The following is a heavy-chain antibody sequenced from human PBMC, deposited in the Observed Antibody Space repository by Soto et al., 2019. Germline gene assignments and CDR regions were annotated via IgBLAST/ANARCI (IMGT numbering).Heavy chain of an antibody. J-gene: IGHJ1*01. CDR1: GGTFSGFQ. Sequence: QVQLQQWGAGLLKPSETLTLTCAVYGGTFSGFQWSWIRQPPGKGLEWIGEINHSGITSYNPSLKSRLTMSVDTSKNQFSLKLSSVTAADTAVYYCARGKWLDNFWGQGTRVTVSS. D-gene: IGHD6-19*01. CDR2: INHSGIT. V-gene: IGHV4-34*01. CDR3: ARGKWLDNF.